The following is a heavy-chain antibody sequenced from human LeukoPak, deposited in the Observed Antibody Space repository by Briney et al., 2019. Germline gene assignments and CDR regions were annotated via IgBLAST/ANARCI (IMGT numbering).Heavy chain of an antibody. J-gene: IGHJ3*02. D-gene: IGHD4-17*01. CDR1: GFTFSSYS. Sequence: GGSLRLSCAASGFTFSSYSMNWVRQAPGKGLEWVSSISSSSSYIYYADSVKGRFTISRDNAKNSLYLQMNSLRAEDTAVYYCARSFGCDYGDYPSGDAFDIWGQGTMVTVSS. CDR2: ISSSSSYI. CDR3: ARSFGCDYGDYPSGDAFDI. V-gene: IGHV3-21*01.